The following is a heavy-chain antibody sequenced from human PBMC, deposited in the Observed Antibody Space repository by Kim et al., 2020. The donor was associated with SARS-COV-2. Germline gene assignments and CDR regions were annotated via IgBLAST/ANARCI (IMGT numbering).Heavy chain of an antibody. CDR1: GGTFSSYA. Sequence: SVKVSCKASGGTFSSYAISWVRQAPGQGLEWMGRIIPILGIANYAQKFQGRVTITADKSTSTAYMELSSLRSEDTAVYYCARDNGIVVVVAATNRIWWFDPWGQGTLVTVSS. CDR2: IIPILGIA. V-gene: IGHV1-69*04. J-gene: IGHJ5*02. D-gene: IGHD2-15*01. CDR3: ARDNGIVVVVAATNRIWWFDP.